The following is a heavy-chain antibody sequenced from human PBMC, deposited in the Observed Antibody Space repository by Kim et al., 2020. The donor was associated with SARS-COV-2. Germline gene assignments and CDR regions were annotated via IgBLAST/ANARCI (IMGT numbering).Heavy chain of an antibody. V-gene: IGHV7-4-1*02. CDR3: ARDGTYYDFWSGYYLQGDYYYYYDMDV. CDR1: GYTFTSYA. J-gene: IGHJ6*03. CDR2: INTNTGNP. Sequence: ASVKVSCKASGYTFTSYAMNWVRQAPGQGLEWMGWINTNTGNPTYAQGFTGRFVFSLDTSVSTAYLQISSLKAEDTAVYYCARDGTYYDFWSGYYLQGDYYYYYDMDVWGKGTTVTVSS. D-gene: IGHD3-3*01.